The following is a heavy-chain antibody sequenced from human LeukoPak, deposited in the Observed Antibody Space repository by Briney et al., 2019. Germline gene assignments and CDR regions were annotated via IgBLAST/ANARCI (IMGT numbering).Heavy chain of an antibody. CDR1: GGSISSSSYY. CDR3: ARNSKLNGMDV. J-gene: IGHJ6*02. CDR2: IYYSGST. Sequence: SETLSLTCTVSGGSISSSSYYWGWIRQPPGKGLEWIGSIYYSGSTYYNPSLKSRVTISVDTSKNQFSLKLSSVTAADTAVYYCARNSKLNGMDVWGQGTTVTVSS. D-gene: IGHD4-23*01. V-gene: IGHV4-39*01.